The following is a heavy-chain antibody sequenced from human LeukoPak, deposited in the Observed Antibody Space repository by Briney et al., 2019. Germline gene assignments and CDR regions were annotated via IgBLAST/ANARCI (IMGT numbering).Heavy chain of an antibody. CDR3: ARRKRLVRERYFDY. J-gene: IGHJ4*02. V-gene: IGHV4-34*01. CDR1: GGSFSGYY. D-gene: IGHD6-19*01. CDR2: INHSGST. Sequence: SETLSLTCAVYGGSFSGYYWSWIRQPPGKGLEWIGEINHSGSTNYNPSLKSRVTISVDTSKNQFSLKLGSVTAADTAVYYCARRKRLVRERYFDYWGQGTLVTVSS.